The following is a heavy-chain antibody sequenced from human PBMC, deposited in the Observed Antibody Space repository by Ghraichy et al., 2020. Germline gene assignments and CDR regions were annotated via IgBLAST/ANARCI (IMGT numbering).Heavy chain of an antibody. CDR1: GGSISSYY. J-gene: IGHJ4*02. V-gene: IGHV4-59*08. D-gene: IGHD7-27*01. CDR2: IYNSGST. Sequence: SQTLSLTCTVSGGSISSYYWSWIRQPPGKGLEWIGYIYNSGSTNYNPSLKSRVTISVDTSKNQFSLKLSSVTAADTAVYYCARLYASKLGTDYWGQGTLVTVSS. CDR3: ARLYASKLGTDY.